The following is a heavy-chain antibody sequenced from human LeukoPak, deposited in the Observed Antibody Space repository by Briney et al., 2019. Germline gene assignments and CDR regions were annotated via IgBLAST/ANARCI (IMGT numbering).Heavy chain of an antibody. Sequence: SETLSLTCTVSGGSISIYYWSWPRQPAGKGVEWIGHIYTSGSTNYNPSLKSRVAMSVDTSKNQFSLKLSSVTAADTAVYYCARDLRVTTIRYYYYGMDVWGQGTTVTVSS. CDR1: GGSISIYY. CDR3: ARDLRVTTIRYYYYGMDV. CDR2: IYTSGST. V-gene: IGHV4-4*07. J-gene: IGHJ6*02. D-gene: IGHD4-11*01.